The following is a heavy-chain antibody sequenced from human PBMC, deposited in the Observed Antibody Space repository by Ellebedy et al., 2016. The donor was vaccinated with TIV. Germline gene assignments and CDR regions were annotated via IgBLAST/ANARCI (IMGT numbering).Heavy chain of an antibody. V-gene: IGHV3-23*01. CDR1: GFAFRNFF. CDR3: RQGHYADY. CDR2: ISGDGGNT. J-gene: IGHJ4*02. Sequence: GGSLRLXXATSGFAFRNFFMSWVRQTPGKGLEWVSTISGDGGNTYFADSVKGRFTISRDNSKNTMYLQMNSLRADDTAVYYCRQGHYADYWGQGTLVTVSS.